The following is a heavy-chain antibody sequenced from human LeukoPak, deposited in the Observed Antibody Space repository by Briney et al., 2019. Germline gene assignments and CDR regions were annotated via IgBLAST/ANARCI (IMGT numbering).Heavy chain of an antibody. J-gene: IGHJ5*02. V-gene: IGHV3-53*01. CDR3: AKGSGSGWYGLFDP. D-gene: IGHD6-19*01. CDR1: GFTVSSNY. Sequence: SGGSLRLSCAASGFTVSSNYMSWVRQAPGKGLEWVSVIYSGGSTYYADSVKGRFSISRDNSKNTLYLQMNSLRAEDTAVYYCAKGSGSGWYGLFDPWGQGTLVTVSS. CDR2: IYSGGST.